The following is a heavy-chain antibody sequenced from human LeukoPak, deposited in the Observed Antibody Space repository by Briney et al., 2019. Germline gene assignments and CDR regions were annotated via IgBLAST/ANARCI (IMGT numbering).Heavy chain of an antibody. CDR1: GFTFSSYA. J-gene: IGHJ6*02. CDR2: ISGSGGST. V-gene: IGHV3-23*01. CDR3: AKAHRRVTMIVVVTFYYYYGMDV. Sequence: GGSLRLSCAASGFTFSSYAMSWVRQAPGKGLEWVSAISGSGGSTYYADSVKGRFTISRDNSKNTLYLQMNSLRAEDTAVYYCAKAHRRVTMIVVVTFYYYYGMDVWGQGTTVTVSS. D-gene: IGHD3-22*01.